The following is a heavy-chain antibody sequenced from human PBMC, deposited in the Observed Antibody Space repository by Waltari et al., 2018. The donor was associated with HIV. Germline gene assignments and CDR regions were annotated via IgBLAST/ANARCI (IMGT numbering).Heavy chain of an antibody. CDR2: ISISSSYI. J-gene: IGHJ6*02. CDR1: GFTFSSYR. Sequence: EVQLVESGGGLVKPGGSLRLSCAASGFTFSSYRMNWVRQAPGKGLRWVAAISISSSYIYYADAVKGRFTTSRDNAKNSLYLQMNSLRAEDTAVYYCARDFWGGYYYGMDVWGQGTTVTVSS. D-gene: IGHD3-16*01. V-gene: IGHV3-21*01. CDR3: ARDFWGGYYYGMDV.